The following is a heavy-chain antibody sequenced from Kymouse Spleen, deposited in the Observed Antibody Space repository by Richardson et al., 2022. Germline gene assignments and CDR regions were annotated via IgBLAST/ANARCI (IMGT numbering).Heavy chain of an antibody. D-gene: IGHD6-19*01. Sequence: EVQLVESGGGLVKPGGSLRLSCAASGFTFSSYSMNWVRQAPGKGLEWVSSISSSSSYIYYADSVKGRFTISRDNAKNSLYLQMNSLRAEDTAVYYCARDGGSGWWDYYYYYGMDVWGQGTTVTVSS. V-gene: IGHV3-21*03. CDR2: ISSSSSYI. CDR3: ARDGGSGWWDYYYYYGMDV. J-gene: IGHJ6*02. CDR1: GFTFSSYS.